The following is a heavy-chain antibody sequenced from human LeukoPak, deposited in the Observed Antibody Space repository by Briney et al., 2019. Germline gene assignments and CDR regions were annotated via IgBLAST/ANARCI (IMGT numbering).Heavy chain of an antibody. CDR1: GFTFSSYA. D-gene: IGHD3-22*01. Sequence: GGSLRLFCAASGFTFSSYAMSWVRQAPGKGLEWVSAISGSGGSTYYADSVKGRFTISRDNSKNTLYLQMNSLRAEDTAVYYCAKDSAPYYYDSSGPPDYWGQGTLVTVSS. J-gene: IGHJ4*02. V-gene: IGHV3-23*01. CDR2: ISGSGGST. CDR3: AKDSAPYYYDSSGPPDY.